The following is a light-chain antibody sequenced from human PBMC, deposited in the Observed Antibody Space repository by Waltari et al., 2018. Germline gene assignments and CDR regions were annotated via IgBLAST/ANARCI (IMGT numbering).Light chain of an antibody. CDR3: QQYGSSPPWT. CDR2: GAS. V-gene: IGKV3-20*01. Sequence: EIVSTQSPGTLSLSLGERATLSCRASQSVSSSYLAWYQQKPGQAPRLLIYGASSRATGIPDRFSGSGSGTDFTLTISRLEPEDFAVYYCQQYGSSPPWTFGQGTKVEIK. J-gene: IGKJ1*01. CDR1: QSVSSSY.